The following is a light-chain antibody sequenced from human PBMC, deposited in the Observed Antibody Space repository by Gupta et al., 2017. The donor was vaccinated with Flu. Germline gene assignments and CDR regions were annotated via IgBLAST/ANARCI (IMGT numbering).Light chain of an antibody. CDR3: QFYDSGLSGGL. CDR1: SSNFGIGYD. CDR2: VNT. J-gene: IGLJ1*01. Sequence: QSVLTPPPSVSGAPGQRVTISCTGTSSNFGIGYDVHWYQHVPGKAPKLLIYVNTNRPSGVPDRFSGSRSGTSASLAITGLQAEDEAHYYCQFYDSGLSGGLFGTGTKVTVL. V-gene: IGLV1-40*01.